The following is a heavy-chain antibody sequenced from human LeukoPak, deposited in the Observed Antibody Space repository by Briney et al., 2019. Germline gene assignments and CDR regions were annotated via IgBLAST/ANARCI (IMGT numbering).Heavy chain of an antibody. Sequence: GASVKVSCKASGGTFSSYAISWVRQAPGQGLEWMGGIIPIFGTANYAQKFQGRVTITADESTSTAYMELSSLRSDDTAVYYCARDRDGSGSKVGYYYYMDVWGKGTTVTISS. J-gene: IGHJ6*03. CDR2: IIPIFGTA. V-gene: IGHV1-69*13. CDR1: GGTFSSYA. D-gene: IGHD3-10*01. CDR3: ARDRDGSGSKVGYYYYMDV.